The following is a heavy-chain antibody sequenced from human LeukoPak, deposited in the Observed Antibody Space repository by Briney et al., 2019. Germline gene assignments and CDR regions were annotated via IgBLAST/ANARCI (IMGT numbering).Heavy chain of an antibody. CDR2: ISSSSSYI. CDR3: ATRGAFDI. J-gene: IGHJ3*02. V-gene: IGHV3-21*01. CDR1: GFTFSSYA. Sequence: PGGSLRLSCAASGFTFSSYAMSWVRQAPGKGLQWVSCISSSSSYIYYADSVKGRFTISRDTAKNSLYLQMNSLRAEDTAVYYCATRGAFDIWGQGTMVTVSS.